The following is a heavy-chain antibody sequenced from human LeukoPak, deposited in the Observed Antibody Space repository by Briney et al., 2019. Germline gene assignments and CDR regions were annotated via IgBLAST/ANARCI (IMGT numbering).Heavy chain of an antibody. J-gene: IGHJ6*03. V-gene: IGHV4-34*01. Sequence: SDTLSLTCAVYGGSFSGYYWSWLRQPPGKGVQWIAEINHSGSTNYNPSLKSRVTISVDTSKNQFSVKPSSVTAADTAVYYCARGVGFTFGGVIVRYYYYYMDVWGKGTTVTVPS. D-gene: IGHD3-16*02. CDR1: GGSFSGYY. CDR2: INHSGST. CDR3: ARGVGFTFGGVIVRYYYYYMDV.